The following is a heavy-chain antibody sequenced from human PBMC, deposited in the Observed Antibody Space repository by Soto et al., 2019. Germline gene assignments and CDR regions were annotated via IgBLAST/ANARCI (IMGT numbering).Heavy chain of an antibody. CDR3: ARGYTGYCSGGTCYWIDP. CDR1: GFSFSSYS. Sequence: EVQLVESGGGLVKPGGSLRLSCAASGFSFSSYSMNWVRQAPGKGLEWVSSISSSASHINYADSVKGRFTISRDNAKKSLYLQMNSLRAEDTAVYYCARGYTGYCSGGTCYWIDPWGQGTLFTVSS. CDR2: ISSSASHI. D-gene: IGHD2-15*01. V-gene: IGHV3-21*01. J-gene: IGHJ5*02.